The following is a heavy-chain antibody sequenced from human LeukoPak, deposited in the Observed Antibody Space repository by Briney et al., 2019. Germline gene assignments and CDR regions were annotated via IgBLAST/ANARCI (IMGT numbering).Heavy chain of an antibody. D-gene: IGHD3-10*01. Sequence: GESLKISCKGSGYSFTSYWIGWVRQMPGKGLEWMGIIYPGDSDTRYSPSFQGQVTISADKSITTAYLQWSSLKASDTAMYYCRSPGPAEVFDIGAKGQWSPSLQ. V-gene: IGHV5-51*01. CDR1: GYSFTSYW. J-gene: IGHJ3*02. CDR3: RSPGPAEVFD. CDR2: IYPGDSDT.